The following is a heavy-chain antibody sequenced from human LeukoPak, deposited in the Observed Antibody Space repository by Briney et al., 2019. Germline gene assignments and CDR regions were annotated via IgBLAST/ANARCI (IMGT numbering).Heavy chain of an antibody. Sequence: PGGSLRLSCAASGFTFSSYAMSWVRQAPGKGLEWVAAFSGSGSNTYYADSVKGRFTISRDNSKNTLYLQMNSLRAEDTAVYYCAKDILTGIAVADVFDYWGQGTLVTVSS. V-gene: IGHV3-23*01. CDR2: FSGSGSNT. J-gene: IGHJ4*02. CDR1: GFTFSSYA. CDR3: AKDILTGIAVADVFDY. D-gene: IGHD6-19*01.